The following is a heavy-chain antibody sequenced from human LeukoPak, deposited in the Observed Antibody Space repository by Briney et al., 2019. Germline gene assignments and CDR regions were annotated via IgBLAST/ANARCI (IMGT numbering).Heavy chain of an antibody. CDR2: ITAYNGNT. V-gene: IGHV1-18*01. CDR3: ARGPAYCGGDCYFDY. D-gene: IGHD2-21*02. Sequence: ASVKVSCKASGYTFTNYGISCVRQAPGQGLEWMGWITAYNGNTNYAQKLQGRVTMTTATSTNTAYMELRSLRSDDTAVYYCARGPAYCGGDCYFDYWGQGTLVTVSS. J-gene: IGHJ4*02. CDR1: GYTFTNYG.